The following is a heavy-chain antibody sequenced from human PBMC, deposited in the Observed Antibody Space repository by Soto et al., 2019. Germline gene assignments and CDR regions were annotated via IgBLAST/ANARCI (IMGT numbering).Heavy chain of an antibody. CDR1: GGSFSGYY. V-gene: IGHV4-34*01. CDR3: ARGFGARRAAARRFDY. J-gene: IGHJ4*02. CDR2: INHSGST. Sequence: SETLSLTCAVYGGSFSGYYWSWIRQPPGKGLEWIGEINHSGSTNYNPSLKSRVTISVDTSKNQFSLKLSSVTAADTAVYYCARGFGARRAAARRFDYWGQ. D-gene: IGHD6-6*01.